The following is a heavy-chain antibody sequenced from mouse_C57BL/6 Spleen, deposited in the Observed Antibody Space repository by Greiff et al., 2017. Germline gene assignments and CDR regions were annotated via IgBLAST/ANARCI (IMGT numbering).Heavy chain of an antibody. D-gene: IGHD2-1*01. Sequence: VKLVESGAELARPGASVKLSCKASGYTFTSYGISWVKQRTGQGLEWIGEIYPRSGNTYYNEKFKGKATLTADKSSSTAYMELRSLTSEDSAVYYCARWEIYGNPFDYWGQGTTLTVSS. CDR1: GYTFTSYG. CDR2: IYPRSGNT. V-gene: IGHV1-81*01. CDR3: ARWEIYGNPFDY. J-gene: IGHJ2*01.